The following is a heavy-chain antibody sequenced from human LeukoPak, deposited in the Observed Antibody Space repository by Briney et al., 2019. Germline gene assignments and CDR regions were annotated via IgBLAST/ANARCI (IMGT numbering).Heavy chain of an antibody. CDR2: INHSGST. J-gene: IGHJ2*01. CDR3: ARGRIAAAGKRRYFDL. CDR1: GGSFSGYY. D-gene: IGHD6-13*01. V-gene: IGHV4-34*01. Sequence: SETLSLTCAVYGGSFSGYYWSWIRQPPGKGLEWIGEINHSGSTNYNPSPKSRVTISVDTSKNQFSLKLSSVTAADTAVYYCARGRIAAAGKRRYFDLWGRGTLVTVSS.